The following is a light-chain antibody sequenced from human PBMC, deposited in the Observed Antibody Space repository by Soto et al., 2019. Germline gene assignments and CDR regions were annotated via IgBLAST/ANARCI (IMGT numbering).Light chain of an antibody. CDR1: QSASSSY. CDR3: QQYNNWPLT. J-gene: IGKJ4*01. V-gene: IGKV3-15*01. CDR2: GAF. Sequence: EIVLTRSPGTLSLSSGEGATLSCRASQSASSSYLAWYQQKPGQAPSLLIYGAFTRATGIPARFSGSGSGTEFTLTISSLQSEDFAVYYCQQYNNWPLTFGGGTKVDIK.